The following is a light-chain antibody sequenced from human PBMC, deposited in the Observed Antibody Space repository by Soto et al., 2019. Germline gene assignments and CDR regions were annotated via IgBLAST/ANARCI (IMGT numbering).Light chain of an antibody. CDR2: AAS. J-gene: IGKJ2*01. CDR3: QQYGDSPYT. Sequence: EIVLTQSPGTLSLFPGERATLSCRAGQSVSRNYLAWYQQKPGQAPRLLIHAASTRATDIPDRFRGSGSGTDFTLTIPRREAEDFAVYHCQQYGDSPYTFGHGTKLEI. V-gene: IGKV3-20*01. CDR1: QSVSRNY.